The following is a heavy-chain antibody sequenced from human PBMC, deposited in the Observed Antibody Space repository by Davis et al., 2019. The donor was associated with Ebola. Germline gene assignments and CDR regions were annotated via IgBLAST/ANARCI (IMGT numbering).Heavy chain of an antibody. CDR1: GGSISSYY. D-gene: IGHD2-21*01. CDR3: VRHGNIVVLLASPEDFQH. CDR2: INHSGTT. J-gene: IGHJ1*01. V-gene: IGHV4-59*04. Sequence: SETLSLTCTVSGGSISSYYWSWIRQTPGKGLEWIGNINHSGTTYYNPSLKSRVTISADASRNQISLSLSSVTAADTAVYYCVRHGNIVVLLASPEDFQHWGQGTLVTVSS.